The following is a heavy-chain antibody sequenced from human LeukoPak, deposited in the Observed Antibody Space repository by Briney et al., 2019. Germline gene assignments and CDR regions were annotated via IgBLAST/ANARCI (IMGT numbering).Heavy chain of an antibody. D-gene: IGHD3-10*01. V-gene: IGHV4-34*01. CDR2: INHSGST. CDR1: GGSFSGYY. Sequence: SETLSLTCAVYGGSFSGYYWSLIRQPPGKGLEWIGEINHSGSTNYNPSLKSRVTISVDTSKNQFSLKLTSVTAADTAVYFCARGGYYGSGNDFRFDPWGQGTLVTVSS. J-gene: IGHJ5*02. CDR3: ARGGYYGSGNDFRFDP.